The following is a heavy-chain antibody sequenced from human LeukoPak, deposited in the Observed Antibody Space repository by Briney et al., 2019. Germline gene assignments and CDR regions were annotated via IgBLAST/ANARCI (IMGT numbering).Heavy chain of an antibody. J-gene: IGHJ6*02. V-gene: IGHV1-2*02. CDR1: EYTFTGYY. CDR3: AGVGPYSYGMDV. CDR2: INPNSGGT. Sequence: ASVKVSCKSSEYTFTGYYMHWVRQAPGQGLEWMGWINPNSGGTNYAQKFQGRVTMTRDTSISTAYMEVSRLTSDDTAVYYCAGVGPYSYGMDVWGQGTTVTVSS.